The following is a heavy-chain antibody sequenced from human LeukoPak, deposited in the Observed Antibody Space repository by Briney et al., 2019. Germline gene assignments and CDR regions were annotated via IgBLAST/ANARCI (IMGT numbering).Heavy chain of an antibody. CDR1: GGTFSSYA. Sequence: GASVKVSCKASGGTFSSYAISWVRQAPGQGLEWMGGIIPIFGTANYAQKFQGRVTITADESTSTAYMELSSLRSEDTAVYYCAREGEIAVAGTNLRYFDDWGQGTLVTVSS. CDR3: AREGEIAVAGTNLRYFDD. V-gene: IGHV1-69*13. D-gene: IGHD6-19*01. CDR2: IIPIFGTA. J-gene: IGHJ4*02.